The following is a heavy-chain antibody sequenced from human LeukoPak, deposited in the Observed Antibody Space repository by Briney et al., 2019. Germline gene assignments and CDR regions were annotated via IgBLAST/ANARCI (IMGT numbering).Heavy chain of an antibody. CDR1: GYTFTSYG. CDR2: INPNSGGT. CDR3: AREFGGDGGYSYGTQERIDY. Sequence: ASVKVSCKASGYTFTSYGISWVRQAPGQGLEWMGWINPNSGGTNYAQKFQGRVTMTRDTSISTAYMELSRLRSDDTAVYYCAREFGGDGGYSYGTQERIDYWGQGTLVTVSS. J-gene: IGHJ4*02. V-gene: IGHV1-2*02. D-gene: IGHD5-18*01.